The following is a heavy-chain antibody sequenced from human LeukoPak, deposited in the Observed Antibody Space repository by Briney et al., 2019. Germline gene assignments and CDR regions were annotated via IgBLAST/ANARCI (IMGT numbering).Heavy chain of an antibody. CDR2: IYHSGST. V-gene: IGHV4-38-2*01. CDR1: GYSISSGYY. Sequence: PSETLSLTCAVSGYSISSGYYWGWIRQPPGQGLEWIGSIYHSGSTYYNPSLKSRVTISVDTSKNQFSLKLSSVTAADTAVYYCARLLYSSSWYGFEYYFDYWGQGTLVTVSS. D-gene: IGHD6-13*01. CDR3: ARLLYSSSWYGFEYYFDY. J-gene: IGHJ4*02.